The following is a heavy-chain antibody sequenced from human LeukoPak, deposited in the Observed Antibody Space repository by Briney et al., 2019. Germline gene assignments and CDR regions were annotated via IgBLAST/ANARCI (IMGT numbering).Heavy chain of an antibody. J-gene: IGHJ4*02. D-gene: IGHD5-24*01. CDR2: IYTRGST. Sequence: SETLSLTCTVSGGSISTYYWNWIRQPAGKGLEWIGRIYTRGSTNFNPSLKSRVTMSVDTSKNQFSLKLSSVTAADTAVYYCARVRDARSYYFDYWGQGTLVTVSS. CDR3: ARVRDARSYYFDY. CDR1: GGSISTYY. V-gene: IGHV4-4*07.